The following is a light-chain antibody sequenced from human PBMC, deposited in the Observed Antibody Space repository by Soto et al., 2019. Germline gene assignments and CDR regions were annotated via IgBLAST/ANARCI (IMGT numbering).Light chain of an antibody. Sequence: AIQLTQSPSSLSASIGDRVTITCRARQGIGSALAWYQQAPGKTPKLLIFDASPLENGIPSRFSGGGSVTDFTLPISSLQPEDFATYYVLLFNTYPQAFGGGTKVEIK. J-gene: IGKJ4*01. CDR3: LLFNTYPQA. CDR1: QGIGSA. CDR2: DAS. V-gene: IGKV1-13*02.